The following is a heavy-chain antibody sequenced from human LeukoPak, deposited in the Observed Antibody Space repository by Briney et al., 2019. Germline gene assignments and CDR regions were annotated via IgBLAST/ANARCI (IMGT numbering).Heavy chain of an antibody. V-gene: IGHV4-59*12. Sequence: PSETLSLTCTVSGGSISSYYWSWIRQPPGKGLEWIGYIYYSGSTNYNPSLKSRVTISVDTSQNQFSLKLSPVTAADTAVYYCARGNVRQLEPPYYYYYYYMDVWGKGTTVTVSS. CDR1: GGSISSYY. J-gene: IGHJ6*03. CDR3: ARGNVRQLEPPYYYYYYYMDV. CDR2: IYYSGST. D-gene: IGHD6-13*01.